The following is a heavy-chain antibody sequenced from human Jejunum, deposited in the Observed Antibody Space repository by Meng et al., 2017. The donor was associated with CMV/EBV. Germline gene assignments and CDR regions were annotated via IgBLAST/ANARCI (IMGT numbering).Heavy chain of an antibody. J-gene: IGHJ6*02. D-gene: IGHD2-8*01. Sequence: YWSWIRQPPGKGLEWIGYIFYSGTYNPSLKSRVTISVDTAKNQVSLKLSSVSAADTAVYYCARDRYCHNGVCYASPPPYYHGMGVWGQGTTVTVSS. V-gene: IGHV4-59*01. CDR1: Y. CDR2: IFYSGT. CDR3: ARDRYCHNGVCYASPPPYYHGMGV.